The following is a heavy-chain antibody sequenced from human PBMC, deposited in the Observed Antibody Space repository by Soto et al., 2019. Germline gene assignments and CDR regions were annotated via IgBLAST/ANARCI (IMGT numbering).Heavy chain of an antibody. Sequence: GGSLRLSCAASGFTFSNAWMSWVRQAPGKGLEWVGRIKSKTDGGTTDYAAPVKGRFTISRDDSKNTLYLQMNSLKTEDTAVYYCTRPPDSGERDAFDIWGQGTMVTVSS. V-gene: IGHV3-15*01. CDR1: GFTFSNAW. CDR2: IKSKTDGGTT. CDR3: TRPPDSGERDAFDI. J-gene: IGHJ3*02. D-gene: IGHD1-26*01.